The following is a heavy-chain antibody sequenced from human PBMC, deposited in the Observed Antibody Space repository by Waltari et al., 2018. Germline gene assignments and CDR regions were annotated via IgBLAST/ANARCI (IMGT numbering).Heavy chain of an antibody. J-gene: IGHJ4*02. CDR3: AKDHAAMKYSSTFDY. V-gene: IGHV1-69*11. D-gene: IGHD6-13*01. CDR2: VIPILGGG. CDR1: GGTFDKYA. Sequence: QVQLVQSGAEVKRPGSSVKVSCKSSGGTFDKYAISWVRQAPGQGLGGVGGVIPILGGGNYAQKFRGRVTITADESTDTAYMELSSLRSEDTAIYYCAKDHAAMKYSSTFDYWGQGTLVIVSS.